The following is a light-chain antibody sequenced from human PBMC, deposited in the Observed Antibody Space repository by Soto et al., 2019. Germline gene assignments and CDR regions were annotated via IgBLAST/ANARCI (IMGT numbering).Light chain of an antibody. V-gene: IGLV3-25*03. CDR1: ALPKQY. J-gene: IGLJ2*01. Sequence: SYELTQPPSMSVSPGQTARITCSGDALPKQYAYWYQQKPGQAPVVVIYKDSERPSGIPERFSGSSSGTTVTLTISGVQAEDEADYYCLSTVNSGPYPVFGGGTQLTVL. CDR2: KDS. CDR3: LSTVNSGPYPV.